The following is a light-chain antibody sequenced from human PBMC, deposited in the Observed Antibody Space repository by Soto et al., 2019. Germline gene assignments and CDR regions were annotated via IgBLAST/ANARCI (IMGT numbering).Light chain of an antibody. CDR3: QQSYSTPLT. V-gene: IGKV1-39*01. J-gene: IGKJ4*01. CDR2: AAS. CDR1: QSISSY. Sequence: DIQMTQSPSYLSASVGDRFTITCRASQSISSYLNWYQQKPGKAPKLLIYAASSLQSGVPPRFSGSGSGTDFTLTISSLKPEDFATYYCQQSYSTPLTFGGGTKVDIK.